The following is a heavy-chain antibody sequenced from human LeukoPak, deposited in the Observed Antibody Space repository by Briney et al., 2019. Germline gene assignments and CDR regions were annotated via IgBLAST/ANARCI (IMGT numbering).Heavy chain of an antibody. CDR2: IPYDGSNK. J-gene: IGHJ4*02. Sequence: PGGSLRLSCAASGFTFSSYEMNWVRQAPGKGLEWVAVIPYDGSNKYYADSVKGRFTIPRDNAKNSVDLQMNSLRVEDTAVYYCARDVGFGGYSRGIFDYWGQGTLVTVSS. D-gene: IGHD3-10*01. CDR1: GFTFSSYE. CDR3: ARDVGFGGYSRGIFDY. V-gene: IGHV3-30*04.